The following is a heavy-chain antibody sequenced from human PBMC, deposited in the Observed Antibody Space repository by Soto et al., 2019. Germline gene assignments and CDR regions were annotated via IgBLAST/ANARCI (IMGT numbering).Heavy chain of an antibody. CDR2: ISGSGGST. J-gene: IGHJ3*02. Sequence: PGESLKLSCAASGFTFSSYAMSWVRQAPGKGLEWVSAISGSGGSTYYADSVKGRFTISRDNSKNTLYLQMNSLRAEDTAVYYCAKRNPSYCGGDCYADAFDIWGQGTMVTVSS. CDR1: GFTFSSYA. D-gene: IGHD2-21*02. V-gene: IGHV3-23*01. CDR3: AKRNPSYCGGDCYADAFDI.